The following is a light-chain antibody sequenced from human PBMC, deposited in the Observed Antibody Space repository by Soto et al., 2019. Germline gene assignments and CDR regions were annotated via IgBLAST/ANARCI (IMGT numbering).Light chain of an antibody. CDR2: DAS. Sequence: EIVLTQSPATLSLSLGERATLSCRASQNLGTYLAWYQQKPGQAPRLLIYDASNRATGIPARFSGFGSGTDFTLSISSLEPEDFAVYYCQQRYNLLTFGGGTKVEIK. J-gene: IGKJ4*01. V-gene: IGKV3-11*01. CDR3: QQRYNLLT. CDR1: QNLGTY.